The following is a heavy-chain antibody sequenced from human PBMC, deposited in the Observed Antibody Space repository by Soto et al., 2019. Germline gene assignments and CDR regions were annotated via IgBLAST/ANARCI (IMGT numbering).Heavy chain of an antibody. Sequence: GSLRLSCAASGFTFSSFAMSWVRQLPGKGLEWVSYISSSGSTIYYADSVKGRFTISRDNAKNSRYLRMNSLRAEDTAVYYCAAAGAVAGTVAFDIWGQGTMVTVSS. V-gene: IGHV3-48*04. CDR3: AAAGAVAGTVAFDI. CDR2: ISSSGSTI. D-gene: IGHD6-19*01. CDR1: GFTFSSFA. J-gene: IGHJ3*02.